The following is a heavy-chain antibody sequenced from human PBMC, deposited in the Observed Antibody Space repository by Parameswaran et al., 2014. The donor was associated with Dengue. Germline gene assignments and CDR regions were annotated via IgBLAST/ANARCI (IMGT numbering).Heavy chain of an antibody. CDR2: ISGFNGNT. J-gene: IGHJ4*02. D-gene: IGHD5-24*01. V-gene: IGHV1-18*01. CDR3: ARGQEFRATILDY. Sequence: WVRQAPGQGLEWMGWISGFNGNTIYAEKFQGRVTMTTGTSTSTAYMELRGLKSDDTAVYYCARGQEFRATILDYWGQGTLVTVSS.